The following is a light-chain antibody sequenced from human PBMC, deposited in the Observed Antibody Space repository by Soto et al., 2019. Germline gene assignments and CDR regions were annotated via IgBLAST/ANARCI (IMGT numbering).Light chain of an antibody. Sequence: DIQMTQSPSSLSASLGDRVTITCRASQSISSYLNWYQQKPGKAPKLLIYAASSLQSGVPSRFSGSGSGTDFTLTISSLQPEDFAPYYCQQSYSTPWTFGQGTKVDI. CDR2: AAS. J-gene: IGKJ1*01. V-gene: IGKV1-39*01. CDR1: QSISSY. CDR3: QQSYSTPWT.